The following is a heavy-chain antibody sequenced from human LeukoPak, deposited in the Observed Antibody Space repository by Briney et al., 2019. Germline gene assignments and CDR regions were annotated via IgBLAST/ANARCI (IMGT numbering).Heavy chain of an antibody. Sequence: SQTLSLTCTVSGGSISSSSYYWGWIRQPPGKGLEWIGSIYYSGSTYYNPSLKSRVTISVDTSKNQFSLKLSSVTAADTAVYYCARGGTGIAVAGQIFDYWGQGTLVTVSS. J-gene: IGHJ4*02. CDR2: IYYSGST. CDR1: GGSISSSSYY. V-gene: IGHV4-39*07. CDR3: ARGGTGIAVAGQIFDY. D-gene: IGHD6-19*01.